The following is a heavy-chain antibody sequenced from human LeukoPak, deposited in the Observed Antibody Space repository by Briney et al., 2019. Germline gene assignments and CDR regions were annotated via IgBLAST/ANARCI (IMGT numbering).Heavy chain of an antibody. V-gene: IGHV4-59*01. CDR2: IYYSGST. Sequence: SETLSLTCTVSGGSISSYYWSWIRQPPGKGLEWIGYIYYSGSTNYNPSLKSRVTISVDTSKNQFSLKLSSVTAADTAVYYCATGYSSGWYYFDYWGRGTLVTVSS. CDR1: GGSISSYY. CDR3: ATGYSSGWYYFDY. J-gene: IGHJ4*02. D-gene: IGHD6-19*01.